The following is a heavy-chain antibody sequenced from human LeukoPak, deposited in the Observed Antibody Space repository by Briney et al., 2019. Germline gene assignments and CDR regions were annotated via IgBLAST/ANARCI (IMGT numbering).Heavy chain of an antibody. CDR2: ISGSGGST. Sequence: GGSLRLSCAASGFTFSSYAMSWVRQAPGKGLEWVSAISGSGGSTYYADSVKGRFTISRDNSKNTLYLQMNSLRAADTAVYFCAKGYCSGTTCYRNYFDPWGQGTLVTVSS. V-gene: IGHV3-23*01. J-gene: IGHJ5*02. CDR3: AKGYCSGTTCYRNYFDP. D-gene: IGHD2-2*02. CDR1: GFTFSSYA.